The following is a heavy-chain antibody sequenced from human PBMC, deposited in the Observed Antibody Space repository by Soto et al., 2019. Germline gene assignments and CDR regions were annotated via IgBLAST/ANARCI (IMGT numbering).Heavy chain of an antibody. J-gene: IGHJ6*02. Sequence: GESVKISGIGYGYSFTIYCLGSGLQMPWKGLDWMGIIYPGDSDTRYSPSFQGKLTISADKSTSTAYLQWSSRKASDTAMYYCARRASSSSSGYYYGMDVWGQGTTVTVSS. D-gene: IGHD6-6*01. CDR2: IYPGDSDT. V-gene: IGHV5-51*01. CDR1: GYSFTIYC. CDR3: ARRASSSSSGYYYGMDV.